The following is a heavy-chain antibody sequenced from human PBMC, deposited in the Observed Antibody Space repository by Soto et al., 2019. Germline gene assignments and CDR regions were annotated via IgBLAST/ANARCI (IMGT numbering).Heavy chain of an antibody. CDR3: ARDEYYDFCSGRGAWFDP. V-gene: IGHV1-18*01. D-gene: IGHD3-3*01. Sequence: ASVEVSCKASGYPFASDGISWVGQAPGQGLEWMGWISAYNGNTNYAQKLQGRVTMTTDTSTSTAYMELRSLRSDDTAVYYCARDEYYDFCSGRGAWFDPWGQETLVTVSS. J-gene: IGHJ5*02. CDR1: GYPFASDG. CDR2: ISAYNGNT.